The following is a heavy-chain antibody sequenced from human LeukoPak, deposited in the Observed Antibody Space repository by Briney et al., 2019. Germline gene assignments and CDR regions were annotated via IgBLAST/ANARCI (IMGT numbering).Heavy chain of an antibody. CDR2: ISRSGST. CDR1: GGSISSYY. D-gene: IGHD2-2*01. J-gene: IGHJ4*02. Sequence: SETLSLTCIVSGGSISSYYWSWIRQPPGKGLEWIGYISRSGSTNYNPSLKSRVTISVDTSENQFSLKLSSVTAADTAVYYCAREEIGYCSSTSCLRGFDYWGQGTLVTVSS. V-gene: IGHV4-4*08. CDR3: AREEIGYCSSTSCLRGFDY.